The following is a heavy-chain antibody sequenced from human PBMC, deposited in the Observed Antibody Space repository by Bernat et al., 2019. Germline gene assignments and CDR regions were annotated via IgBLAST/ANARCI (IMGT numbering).Heavy chain of an antibody. V-gene: IGHV3-33*06. Sequence: QVQLVESGGGVVQPGRSPRLSCAASGFTFSSYGMHWVRQAPGKGLEWVAVIWYDGSNKYYADSVKGRFTISRDNSKNTLYLQMNSLRAEDTAVYYCAKSSGSYYRLLDYWGQGTLVTVSS. CDR1: GFTFSSYG. CDR2: IWYDGSNK. J-gene: IGHJ4*02. CDR3: AKSSGSYYRLLDY. D-gene: IGHD1-26*01.